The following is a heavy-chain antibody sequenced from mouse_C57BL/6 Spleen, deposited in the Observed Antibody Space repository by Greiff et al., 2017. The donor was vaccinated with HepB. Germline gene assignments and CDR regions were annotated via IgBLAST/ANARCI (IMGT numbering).Heavy chain of an antibody. D-gene: IGHD1-1*01. J-gene: IGHJ1*03. V-gene: IGHV1-22*01. CDR1: GYTFTDYN. CDR3: AESYYYGSSPYWYFDV. Sequence: VQLQQSGPELVKPGASVKMSCKASGYTFTDYNMHWVKQSHGKSLEWIGYINPNNGGTSYNQKFKGKATLTVNKSSSTAYMELRSLTSEDSAVYYCAESYYYGSSPYWYFDVWGTGTTVTVSS. CDR2: INPNNGGT.